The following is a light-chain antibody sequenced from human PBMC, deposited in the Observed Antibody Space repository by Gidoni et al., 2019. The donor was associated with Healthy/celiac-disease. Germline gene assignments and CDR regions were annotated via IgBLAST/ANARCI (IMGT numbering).Light chain of an antibody. CDR1: KLGDKY. J-gene: IGLJ2*01. Sequence: SYELTQPPSVSVSPGQTASIPCSGDKLGDKYACWYQQKPGQSPVLVIYQDSKRPSGIPERFSGSNSGNTATLTISGTQAMDDADYYCQAWDSSTAKVVFGGGTKLTVL. CDR2: QDS. CDR3: QAWDSSTAKVV. V-gene: IGLV3-1*01.